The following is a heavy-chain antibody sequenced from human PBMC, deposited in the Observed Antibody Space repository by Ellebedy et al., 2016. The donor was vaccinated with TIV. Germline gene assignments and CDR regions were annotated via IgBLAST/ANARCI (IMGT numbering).Heavy chain of an antibody. Sequence: SVKVSCXASGGTFSSYAISWVRQAPGQGLEWMGGIIPIFGTANYAQKFQGRVTITADESTSTAYMELSSLRSEDTAVYYCARGGVGVYQLPVGGMDVWGQGTTVTVSS. CDR3: ARGGVGVYQLPVGGMDV. CDR1: GGTFSSYA. CDR2: IIPIFGTA. J-gene: IGHJ6*02. D-gene: IGHD2-2*01. V-gene: IGHV1-69*13.